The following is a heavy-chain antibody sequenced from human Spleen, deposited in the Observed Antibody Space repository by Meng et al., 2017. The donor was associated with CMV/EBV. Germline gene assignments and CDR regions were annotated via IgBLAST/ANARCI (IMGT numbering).Heavy chain of an antibody. V-gene: IGHV3-21*01. CDR1: GLTFNTYS. CDR3: ARDLRSLTSIAVGFDP. J-gene: IGHJ5*02. CDR2: ISSSSSYI. Sequence: GLTFNTYSMNWVRKAPGKGLEWVSSISSSSSYIYYADSVKGRFTISRDNAKNSLYLQMNRLRAEDTAVYYCARDLRSLTSIAVGFDPWGQGTLVTVSS. D-gene: IGHD6-19*01.